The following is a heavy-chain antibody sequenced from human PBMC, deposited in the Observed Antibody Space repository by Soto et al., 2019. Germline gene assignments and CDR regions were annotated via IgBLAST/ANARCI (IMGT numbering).Heavy chain of an antibody. CDR1: GFTVSSNY. CDR2: IYRGGST. V-gene: IGHV3-53*01. J-gene: IGHJ6*02. D-gene: IGHD2-8*02. CDR3: ARSTVLVIGGNYYYYGMDV. Sequence: EVQLVESGGGLIQPGGSLRLSCAASGFTVSSNYMSWVRQAPGKGLEWVSVIYRGGSTYYADSVKGRFTISRDNSKNTLYLQMNSLRTEDTAVYHCARSTVLVIGGNYYYYGMDVWGQGTTVTVS.